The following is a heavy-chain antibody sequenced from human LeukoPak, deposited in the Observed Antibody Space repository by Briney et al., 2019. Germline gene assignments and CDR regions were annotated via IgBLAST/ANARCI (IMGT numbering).Heavy chain of an antibody. CDR2: FDPEDGET. Sequence: ASVKVSCKVSGYTLTELSMHWVRQAPGKGLEWMGGFDPEDGETIYAQKFQGRVTMTEDTSTDTAYMELSSLRSEDTAVYYCALAATPETRTWPFDYWGQGTLVTVSS. V-gene: IGHV1-24*01. CDR1: GYTLTELS. J-gene: IGHJ4*02. D-gene: IGHD2-15*01. CDR3: ALAATPETRTWPFDY.